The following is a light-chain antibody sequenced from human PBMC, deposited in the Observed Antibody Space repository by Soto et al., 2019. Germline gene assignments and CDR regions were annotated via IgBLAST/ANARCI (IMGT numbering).Light chain of an antibody. Sequence: QSELTQPPSVSGAPGQRVTISCTGSSSNIGARYDVHWYQQLPGTAPKLLIYGNSNRPSGVPDRFSGSKSGSSASLAITGLQAEDEADYYCQSYDSSLSGGVFGGGTKVTVL. J-gene: IGLJ2*01. CDR2: GNS. CDR3: QSYDSSLSGGV. CDR1: SSNIGARYD. V-gene: IGLV1-40*01.